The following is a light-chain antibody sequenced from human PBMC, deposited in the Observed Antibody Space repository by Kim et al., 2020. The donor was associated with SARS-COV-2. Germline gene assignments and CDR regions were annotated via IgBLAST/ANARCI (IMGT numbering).Light chain of an antibody. Sequence: GQSITISCTGTSSDIGAYNYVYWYQQHPGKAPKLLIYDVNKWPSGVSNRFSGSKSGNTASLTISGLQTEDEGDYYCSSYTRSRTVLFGGGTQLTVL. CDR3: SSYTRSRTVL. CDR2: DVN. CDR1: SSDIGAYNY. J-gene: IGLJ2*01. V-gene: IGLV2-14*04.